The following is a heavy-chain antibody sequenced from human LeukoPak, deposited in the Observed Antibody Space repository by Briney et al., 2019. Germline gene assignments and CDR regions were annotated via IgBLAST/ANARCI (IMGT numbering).Heavy chain of an antibody. CDR1: GFTFSSYA. D-gene: IGHD7-27*01. CDR2: ISGSGGST. Sequence: QPGGSLRLSCAASGFTFSSYAMSWVRQAPGKGMEWVSAISGSGGSTYYADSVKGRFTISRDNSKNTLYLQMNSLRAEDTAVYYCANMHLNWGPLDYWGQGTLVTVSS. J-gene: IGHJ4*02. V-gene: IGHV3-23*01. CDR3: ANMHLNWGPLDY.